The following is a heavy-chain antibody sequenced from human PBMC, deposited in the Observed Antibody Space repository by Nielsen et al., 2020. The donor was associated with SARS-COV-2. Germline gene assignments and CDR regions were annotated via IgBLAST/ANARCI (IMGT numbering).Heavy chain of an antibody. CDR3: TRDPGYYHGMDV. V-gene: IGHV6-1*01. CDR1: GDSVSSSSVA. CDR2: IYYRSKWFY. Sequence: SRTLSLTCVIPGDSVSSSSVAWNWIRQSPSRGLEWLGRIYYRSKWFYEYATFVRSRITIDPDTSKNHFSLHLNSVTSEDTAMYYCTRDPGYYHGMDVWGQGTTVIVSS. J-gene: IGHJ6*02.